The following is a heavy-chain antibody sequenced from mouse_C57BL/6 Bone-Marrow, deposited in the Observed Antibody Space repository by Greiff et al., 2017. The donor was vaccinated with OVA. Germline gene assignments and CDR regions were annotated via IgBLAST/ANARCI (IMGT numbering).Heavy chain of an antibody. V-gene: IGHV5-17*01. CDR1: GFTFSDYG. J-gene: IGHJ2*01. Sequence: DVMLVESGGGLVKPGGSLKLSCAASGFTFSDYGMHWVRQAPEKGLEWVAYISSGSSTIYYADTVKGRFTISRDNAKNTLFLQMTSLRSEDTAMYYCAVIYYGNYVDYWGQGTTLTVSS. CDR3: AVIYYGNYVDY. D-gene: IGHD2-1*01. CDR2: ISSGSSTI.